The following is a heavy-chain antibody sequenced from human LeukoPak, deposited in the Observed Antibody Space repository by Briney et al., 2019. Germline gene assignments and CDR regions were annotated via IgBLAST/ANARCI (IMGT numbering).Heavy chain of an antibody. CDR2: IYPVDSDT. Sequence: GESLKISCKGSGYSFTSYWIGWVRQMPGKGLEWMGIIYPVDSDTRYSPSFQGQVTISADKSISTAYLQWSSLKTSDAAMYYCARHTREGDYVWGQGTLVNVSS. J-gene: IGHJ4*02. CDR1: GYSFTSYW. CDR3: ARHTREGDYV. D-gene: IGHD4-17*01. V-gene: IGHV5-51*01.